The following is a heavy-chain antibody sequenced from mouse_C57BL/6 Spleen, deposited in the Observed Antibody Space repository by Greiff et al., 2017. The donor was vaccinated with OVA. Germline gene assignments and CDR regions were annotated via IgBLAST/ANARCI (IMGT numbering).Heavy chain of an antibody. CDR1: GYAFSSYW. V-gene: IGHV1-80*01. Sequence: VKVVESGAELVKPGASVKISCKASGYAFSSYWMNWVKQRPGKGLEWIGQIYPGDGDTNYNGKFKGKATLTADKSSSTAYMQLSSLTSEDSAVYFCASGDPFAYWGQGTLVTVSA. CDR3: ASGDPFAY. CDR2: IYPGDGDT. J-gene: IGHJ3*01.